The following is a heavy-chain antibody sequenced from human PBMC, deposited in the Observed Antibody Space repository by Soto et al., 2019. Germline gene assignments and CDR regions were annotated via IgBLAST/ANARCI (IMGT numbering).Heavy chain of an antibody. CDR2: INGGTGQT. Sequence: SVKVSCKASGYTFTTHAMHCVRQAPGPSLEWMGWINGGTGQTKHSPRVQGRVHITRDTSASTAYMELSSLSSEDTAVYYCARGKGREENYYYYGLDSWGQGTTVTVSS. CDR3: ARGKGREENYYYYGLDS. D-gene: IGHD1-26*01. V-gene: IGHV1-3*01. J-gene: IGHJ6*02. CDR1: GYTFTTHA.